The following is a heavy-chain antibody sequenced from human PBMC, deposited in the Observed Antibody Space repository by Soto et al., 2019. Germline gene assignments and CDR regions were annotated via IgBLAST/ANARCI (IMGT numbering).Heavy chain of an antibody. V-gene: IGHV4-39*01. CDR2: IYYSGST. CDR3: ARPKNYSGYDPVYYYYGMDV. J-gene: IGHJ6*02. CDR1: GGSISSSSYY. D-gene: IGHD5-12*01. Sequence: QLQLQESGPGLVKPSETLSLTCTVSGGSISSSSYYWGWIRQPPGKGLEWIGSIYYSGSTYYNPSLKSRVTISGDTSKNQFSLKLSSVTAADTAVYYCARPKNYSGYDPVYYYYGMDVWGQGTTVTVSS.